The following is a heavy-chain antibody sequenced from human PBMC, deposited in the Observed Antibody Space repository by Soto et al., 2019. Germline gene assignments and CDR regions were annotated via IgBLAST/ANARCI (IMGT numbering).Heavy chain of an antibody. CDR2: ISYDGSNK. V-gene: IGHV3-30*18. Sequence: QVQLVESGGGVVQPGRSLRLSCAASGFTFSSYGMHWVRQAPGKGLEWVAVISYDGSNKYYADSVKGRFTISRDNSKNKLYLQMNSLRAEDTAVYYCAKYPGIRFLEWLGYYYGMDVWGQGTTVTVSS. J-gene: IGHJ6*02. CDR3: AKYPGIRFLEWLGYYYGMDV. D-gene: IGHD3-3*01. CDR1: GFTFSSYG.